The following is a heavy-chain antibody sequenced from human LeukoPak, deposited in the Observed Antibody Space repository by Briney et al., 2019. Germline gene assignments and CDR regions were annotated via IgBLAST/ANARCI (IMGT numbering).Heavy chain of an antibody. J-gene: IGHJ4*02. V-gene: IGHV3-NL1*01. CDR1: GFALSSSG. Sequence: PGGSLRLSCAASGFALSSSGMHWVRQAPGKGLEWVSVIYNGGTTYYADSVKGRFTISRDNSKSTLFVYLQMNSLRTDNTALYYCAGGGEAARSLAYWGQGALVTVSS. D-gene: IGHD6-6*01. CDR2: IYNGGTT. CDR3: AGGGEAARSLAY.